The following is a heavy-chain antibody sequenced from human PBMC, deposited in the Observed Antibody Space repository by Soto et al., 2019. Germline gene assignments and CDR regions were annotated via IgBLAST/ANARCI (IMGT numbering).Heavy chain of an antibody. D-gene: IGHD2-21*02. J-gene: IGHJ6*02. V-gene: IGHV4-59*01. CDR2: MYKTGST. CDR1: GGSISGYY. Sequence: PSVTLSLTCTVSGGSISGYYWSWIRQPPGKGLEWIGYMYKTGSTVYNPSFKSRVTISVDTSKNQFSLKLNCVTAADTAVYYCARDLWGYCGTDCYPLDVWGQGTTVTVSS. CDR3: ARDLWGYCGTDCYPLDV.